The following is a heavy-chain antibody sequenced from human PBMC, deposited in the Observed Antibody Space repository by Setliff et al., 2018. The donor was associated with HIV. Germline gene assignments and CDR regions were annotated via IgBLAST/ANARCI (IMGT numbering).Heavy chain of an antibody. D-gene: IGHD5-12*01. Sequence: GESLKISCAASGFTFHDYTIHWVRQAPGKGLEWVSLINWNGDRTYYADSVKGRFTISRDNSKNSLYLQMNSLRTEDTALYYCAKDSGYDYLDYWGQGTLVTVSS. CDR1: GFTFHDYT. V-gene: IGHV3-43*01. CDR2: INWNGDRT. CDR3: AKDSGYDYLDY. J-gene: IGHJ4*02.